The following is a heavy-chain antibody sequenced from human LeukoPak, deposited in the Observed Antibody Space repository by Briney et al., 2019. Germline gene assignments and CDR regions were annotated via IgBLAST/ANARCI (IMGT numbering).Heavy chain of an antibody. J-gene: IGHJ5*02. V-gene: IGHV3-30*18. CDR2: ISYDGSNK. D-gene: IGHD1-26*01. CDR3: AKDGGGWELLFWFDP. CDR1: GFTFSSYG. Sequence: PGRSLRLSCAASGFTFSSYGMHWVRQAPGKGLEWVAVISYDGSNKYYADSVKGRFTISRDNSKNSLYLQMNSLRAEDTAVYYCAKDGGGWELLFWFDPWGQGTLVTVSS.